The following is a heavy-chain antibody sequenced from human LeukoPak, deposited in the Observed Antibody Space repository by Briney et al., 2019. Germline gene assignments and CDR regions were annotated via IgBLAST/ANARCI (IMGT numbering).Heavy chain of an antibody. V-gene: IGHV3-53*01. D-gene: IGHD3-9*01. CDR2: IYSGGNT. CDR3: ALGLVTDY. CDR1: GFTVSSNY. J-gene: IGHJ4*02. Sequence: GGSLRLSCAASGFTVSSNYMSWVRQAPGKGLEWVSIIYSGGNTYYADSVKGRFTISRDISKNTLYLQMNSLRVEDTAVYYCALGLVTDYWGQGTLVTVSS.